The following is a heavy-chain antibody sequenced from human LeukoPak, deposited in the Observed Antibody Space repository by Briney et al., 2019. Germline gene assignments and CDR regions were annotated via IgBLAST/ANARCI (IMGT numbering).Heavy chain of an antibody. J-gene: IGHJ4*02. CDR3: ARGTAAAGIDY. CDR1: GFTFSSYW. V-gene: IGHV3-7*01. CDR2: IKQAGSEE. D-gene: IGHD6-13*01. Sequence: GGSLRLSCAASGFTFSSYWMSWVRQAPGKGLEWVANIKQAGSEEYYVDSVKGRFTISRDNAKNSLYLQMNSLRAEDTAVYYCARGTAAAGIDYWGQGTLVTVSS.